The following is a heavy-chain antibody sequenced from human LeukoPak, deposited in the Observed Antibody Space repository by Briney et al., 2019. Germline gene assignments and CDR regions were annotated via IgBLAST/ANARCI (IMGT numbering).Heavy chain of an antibody. D-gene: IGHD3-22*01. Sequence: GGSLRLSCAASGFTFDDYAMHWVRQAPGKGLEWVSGISWNSGSIGYADSVKGRFTISRDNAKNSLYLQMNSLRAEDTALYYCAKGLVVVITSAAFDIWGQGTMVTVSS. CDR3: AKGLVVVITSAAFDI. J-gene: IGHJ3*02. CDR2: ISWNSGSI. V-gene: IGHV3-9*01. CDR1: GFTFDDYA.